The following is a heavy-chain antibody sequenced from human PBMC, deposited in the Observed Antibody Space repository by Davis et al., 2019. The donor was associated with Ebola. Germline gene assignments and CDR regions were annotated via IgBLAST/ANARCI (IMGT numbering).Heavy chain of an antibody. D-gene: IGHD2-15*01. Sequence: PGGSLRLSCAASGFTFSSYAMSWVRQAPGKVLEWVSAISGSGGSTYYADSVKGRFTISRDNAKNSLYLQMNSLRAEDTAVYYCARGVAPHDAFDIWGQGTMVTVS. J-gene: IGHJ3*02. CDR3: ARGVAPHDAFDI. CDR2: ISGSGGST. CDR1: GFTFSSYA. V-gene: IGHV3-23*01.